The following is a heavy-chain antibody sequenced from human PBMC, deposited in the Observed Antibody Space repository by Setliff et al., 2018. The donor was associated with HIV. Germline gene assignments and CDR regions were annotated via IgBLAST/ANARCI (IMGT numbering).Heavy chain of an antibody. Sequence: PGGSLRLSCEASGFTFNSAWMHWVRQAPGEGPEWVGRIKSRTDGGTTDYAAPVKGRFTISRDNSKNTLYLQMKSLRAEDMAVYYCAKLSHSHDSNGFTVDYWGRGTLVTVSS. V-gene: IGHV3-15*01. CDR3: AKLSHSHDSNGFTVDY. CDR1: GFTFNSAW. D-gene: IGHD3-22*01. J-gene: IGHJ4*02. CDR2: IKSRTDGGTT.